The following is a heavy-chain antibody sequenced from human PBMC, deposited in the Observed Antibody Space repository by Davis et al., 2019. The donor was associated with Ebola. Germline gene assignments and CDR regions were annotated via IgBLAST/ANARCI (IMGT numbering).Heavy chain of an antibody. J-gene: IGHJ4*02. CDR2: ISGSGGST. CDR3: AKSLRGVVAPAAFDH. V-gene: IGHV3-23*01. D-gene: IGHD3-3*01. CDR1: GFTFSSYA. Sequence: PGGSLRLSCAASGFTFSSYAMSWVRQAPGKGLEWVSAISGSGGSTYYADSVKGRFTISRDNSKNTLYLQMNSLRAEDTAVYYCAKSLRGVVAPAAFDHWGQGTLVTVSS.